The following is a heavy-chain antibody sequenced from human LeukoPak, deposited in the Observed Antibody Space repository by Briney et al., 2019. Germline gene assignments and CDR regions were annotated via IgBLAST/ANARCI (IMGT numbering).Heavy chain of an antibody. D-gene: IGHD5-24*01. V-gene: IGHV4-61*05. CDR1: GGSISSSSYY. Sequence: PSETLSLTCTVSGGSISSSSYYWGWIRQPPGKGLEWIGYIYYSGSTNYNPSLKSRVTISVDTSKSQFSLKLSSVTAADTAVYYCAGAGRDGYNWGAFDIWGQGTMVTVSS. CDR2: IYYSGST. CDR3: AGAGRDGYNWGAFDI. J-gene: IGHJ3*02.